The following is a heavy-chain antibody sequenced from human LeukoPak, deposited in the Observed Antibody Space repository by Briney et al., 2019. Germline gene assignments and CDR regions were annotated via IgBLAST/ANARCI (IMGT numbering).Heavy chain of an antibody. CDR3: AKTVSGSHSYQGGDY. Sequence: PGGSLRLSCAASAFTFSTYWMHWVRQAPGKGLEWVSAISGSGGNTYYADSVKGRFTMSRDNSKNTLYLQMNSLRAEDTAVYFCAKTVSGSHSYQGGDYWGQGTLVTVST. CDR1: AFTFSTYW. D-gene: IGHD3-16*02. CDR2: ISGSGGNT. J-gene: IGHJ4*02. V-gene: IGHV3-23*01.